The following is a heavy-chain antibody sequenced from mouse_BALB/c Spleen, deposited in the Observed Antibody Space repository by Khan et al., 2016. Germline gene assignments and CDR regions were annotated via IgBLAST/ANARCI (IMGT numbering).Heavy chain of an antibody. CDR3: AGDGGGYYAVDY. J-gene: IGHJ4*01. D-gene: IGHD1-1*02. Sequence: QMQLEESGPGLVAPSQSLSITCTVSGFSIIAYGVNWVRQPPGKGLEWLGMIWGDGSTDYNSALKSRLNITKDNSKSQVFLKMNSQQTDDTAKAYCAGDGGGYYAVDYWGQGTSVTVSS. CDR2: IWGDGST. V-gene: IGHV2-6-7*01. CDR1: GFSIIAYG.